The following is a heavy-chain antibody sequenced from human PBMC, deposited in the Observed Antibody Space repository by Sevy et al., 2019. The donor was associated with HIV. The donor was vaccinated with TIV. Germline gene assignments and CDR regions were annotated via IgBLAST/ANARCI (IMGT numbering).Heavy chain of an antibody. Sequence: GGSLRLSCAASGFTFSTYAMSRVRQAPGKGLEWVSSVSGTGYSTYYADSLKGRFTVSRDNSKNTLYLQMNSLRVEDTAVYYCAKGGQYSSSWYECWGQGALVTVSS. CDR1: GFTFSTYA. D-gene: IGHD6-13*01. V-gene: IGHV3-23*01. CDR2: VSGTGYST. J-gene: IGHJ5*01. CDR3: AKGGQYSSSWYEC.